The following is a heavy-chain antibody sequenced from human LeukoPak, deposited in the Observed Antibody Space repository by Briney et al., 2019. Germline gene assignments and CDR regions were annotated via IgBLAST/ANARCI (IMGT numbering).Heavy chain of an antibody. D-gene: IGHD2-21*02. Sequence: AGGSLRLSCIVSGFTFNRCWMNWVRQAPGKGLEWVSYISSSSSTMYYADSVKGRFTISRDNAKNSLYLQMNSLRAEDTAVYYCARIVVVTRNYYYYGMDVWGQGTTVTVSS. V-gene: IGHV3-48*01. CDR1: GFTFNRCW. CDR2: ISSSSSTM. CDR3: ARIVVVTRNYYYYGMDV. J-gene: IGHJ6*02.